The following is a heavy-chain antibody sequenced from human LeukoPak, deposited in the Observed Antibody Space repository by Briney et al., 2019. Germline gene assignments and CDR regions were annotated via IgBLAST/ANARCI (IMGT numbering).Heavy chain of an antibody. J-gene: IGHJ5*02. D-gene: IGHD5-18*01. CDR1: GYSFTSYW. CDR3: ARSRDSYGPHWFDP. V-gene: IGHV5-51*01. Sequence: HGESLKISCKCSGYSFTSYWIGWVRQMPGKGLEWMGIIYPGDSDTRYSPSFQGQVTISADKSISTAYLQWSSLKASDTAMYYCARSRDSYGPHWFDPWGQGTLVTVSS. CDR2: IYPGDSDT.